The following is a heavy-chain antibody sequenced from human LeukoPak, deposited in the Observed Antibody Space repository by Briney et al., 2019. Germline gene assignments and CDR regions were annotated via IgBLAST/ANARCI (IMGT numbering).Heavy chain of an antibody. V-gene: IGHV4-34*01. Sequence: SETLSLTCAVYGGSFSGYYWSWIRQPPGKGLEWIGEINHSGSTNYNPSLKSRVTISVDTSKNQFSLKLSSVTAADTAVYYCARSPAAYYYDSSGYFDYWGQGTLVTVSS. CDR3: ARSPAAYYYDSSGYFDY. CDR2: INHSGST. J-gene: IGHJ4*02. CDR1: GGSFSGYY. D-gene: IGHD3-22*01.